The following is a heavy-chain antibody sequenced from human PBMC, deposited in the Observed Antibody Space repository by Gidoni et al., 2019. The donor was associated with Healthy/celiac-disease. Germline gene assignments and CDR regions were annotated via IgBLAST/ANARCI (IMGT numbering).Heavy chain of an antibody. CDR3: AKVLIGWPRNY. CDR2: ISGRGGST. Sequence: EVQLLESGGGLVQPGGSLRLSCPASGFTFSSYDMSWVRQATGQGLEGVSAISGRGGSTSSEDYVKCRFTISRDNSKNTLYLRMNSLRAEDTAVYYCAKVLIGWPRNYWGQGTLVTVSS. CDR1: GFTFSSYD. V-gene: IGHV3-23*01. D-gene: IGHD3-16*02. J-gene: IGHJ4*02.